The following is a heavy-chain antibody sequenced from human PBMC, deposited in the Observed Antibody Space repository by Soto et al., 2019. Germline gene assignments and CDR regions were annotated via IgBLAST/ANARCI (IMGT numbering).Heavy chain of an antibody. Sequence: QLQLQESGSGLVKPSQTLSLTCAVSGGSISSGGYSWSWIRQPPGKGLEWIGYIYHSGSTYYNPSLKSRVTISVYRSKNQFSLKLSSVTDADTAAYYCAAGAIFGVVPLDYWGQGTLVTVSS. CDR1: GGSISSGGYS. CDR2: IYHSGST. J-gene: IGHJ4*02. V-gene: IGHV4-30-2*01. CDR3: AAGAIFGVVPLDY. D-gene: IGHD3-3*01.